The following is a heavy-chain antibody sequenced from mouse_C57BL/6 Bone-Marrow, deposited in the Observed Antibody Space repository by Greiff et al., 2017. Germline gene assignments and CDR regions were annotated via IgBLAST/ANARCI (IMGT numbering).Heavy chain of an antibody. D-gene: IGHD1-1*01. CDR2: IDPETGGT. CDR1: GYTFTDYE. CDR3: TRWGVVAHFGY. V-gene: IGHV1-15*01. Sequence: QVQLQQSGAELVRPGASVTLSCKASGYTFTDYEMHWVKQTPVHGLEWIGAIDPETGGTAYNQKFKGKAILTADKSSSTAYMELRSLTSEDSAVYYCTRWGVVAHFGYWGQGTTLTVSS. J-gene: IGHJ2*01.